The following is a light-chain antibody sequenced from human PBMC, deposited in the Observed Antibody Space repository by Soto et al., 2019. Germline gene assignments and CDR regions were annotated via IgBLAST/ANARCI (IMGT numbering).Light chain of an antibody. CDR2: AAS. Sequence: DMQMTQYPSTLSASVGDRVTITCRASQSISSWLAWYQQKPGKAPKLLIYAASSLQSGVPARFSGSGSATEFTLSISSLQPDDFATYYCQQYGTSSRTFGQGTKADI. CDR1: QSISSW. CDR3: QQYGTSSRT. V-gene: IGKV1-5*01. J-gene: IGKJ1*01.